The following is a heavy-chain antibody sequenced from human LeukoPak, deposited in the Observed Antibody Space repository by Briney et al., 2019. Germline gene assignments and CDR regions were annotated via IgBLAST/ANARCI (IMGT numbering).Heavy chain of an antibody. Sequence: GGSLRLSCAASGFTFSSYAMSWVRQAPGKGLEWVSTISAAGGITYYADSVKGRFTISRDISKNTLYLQMNSLRAEDTAVYYCAKFIAVAAIDYWGQGTLVTVSS. D-gene: IGHD6-19*01. V-gene: IGHV3-23*01. J-gene: IGHJ4*02. CDR2: ISAAGGIT. CDR1: GFTFSSYA. CDR3: AKFIAVAAIDY.